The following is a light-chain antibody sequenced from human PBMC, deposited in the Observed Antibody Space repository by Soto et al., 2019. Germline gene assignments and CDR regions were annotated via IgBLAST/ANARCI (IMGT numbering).Light chain of an antibody. J-gene: IGLJ2*01. CDR1: SSNIGSNT. CDR3: AAWDDSLNGVV. V-gene: IGLV1-44*01. Sequence: QSVLTQPPSASGTPGQRVTISCSGSSSNIGSNTVNWYQQLPGTAPKLLIYNNNQRPSGVPDRFSGSKSGTSASLAISGLQSEDEADYYCAAWDDSLNGVVFGVGTKVTVL. CDR2: NNN.